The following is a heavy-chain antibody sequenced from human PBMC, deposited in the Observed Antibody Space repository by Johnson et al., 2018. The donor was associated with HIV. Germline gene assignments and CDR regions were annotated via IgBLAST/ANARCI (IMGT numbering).Heavy chain of an antibody. Sequence: QVQLVESGGGVVQPGRSLRLSCAASGFTFGSYALHWVRQAPGKGLEWVALISYDGNNKYYTDSVKGRFTISRDNSKNTLFLLMSSLRADDTAGYYCARVRRSGWFDNDAFDIWGQGTMVTVSS. V-gene: IGHV3-30*04. CDR2: ISYDGNNK. CDR1: GFTFGSYA. J-gene: IGHJ3*02. CDR3: ARVRRSGWFDNDAFDI. D-gene: IGHD6-19*01.